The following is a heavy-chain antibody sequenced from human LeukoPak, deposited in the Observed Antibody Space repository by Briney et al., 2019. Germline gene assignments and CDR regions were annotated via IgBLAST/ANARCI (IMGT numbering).Heavy chain of an antibody. CDR3: ARIVDTAMVSLFDY. Sequence: PETLSLTCAVYGGSFSGYYWSWIRQPPGKGLEWIGEINHSGSTNYNPSLKSRVTISVDTSKNQFSLKLSSVTAADTAVYYCARIVDTAMVSLFDYWGQGTLVTVSS. D-gene: IGHD5-18*01. J-gene: IGHJ4*02. V-gene: IGHV4-34*01. CDR2: INHSGST. CDR1: GGSFSGYY.